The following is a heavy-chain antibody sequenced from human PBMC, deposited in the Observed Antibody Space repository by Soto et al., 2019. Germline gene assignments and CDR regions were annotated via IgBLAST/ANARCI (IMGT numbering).Heavy chain of an antibody. CDR2: IKSKTDGGTT. J-gene: IGHJ6*02. Sequence: EVQLVESGGGLVKPGGSLRLSCAASGFTFSNAWMNWVRQAPGKGLEWVGRIKSKTDGGTTDYAAPMKGRFTISRDDSKNTLYLQMNSLKTEDTAVYYCTTASSWYYYYGMDVWGQGTTVTVSS. V-gene: IGHV3-15*07. D-gene: IGHD6-13*01. CDR3: TTASSWYYYYGMDV. CDR1: GFTFSNAW.